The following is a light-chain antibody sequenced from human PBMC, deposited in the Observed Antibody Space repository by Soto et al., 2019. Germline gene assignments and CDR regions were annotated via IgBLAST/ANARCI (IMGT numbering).Light chain of an antibody. Sequence: EIVLTQSPATLSLSPGERATLSCRASQSVSSYIAWYQQKPGQAPRLLIYDASKRATGIPARFSGSGSGTDFTLTISNLEPEDFAVYYCQQRGNWPRTFGQGTKVDIK. J-gene: IGKJ1*01. CDR3: QQRGNWPRT. CDR1: QSVSSY. CDR2: DAS. V-gene: IGKV3-11*01.